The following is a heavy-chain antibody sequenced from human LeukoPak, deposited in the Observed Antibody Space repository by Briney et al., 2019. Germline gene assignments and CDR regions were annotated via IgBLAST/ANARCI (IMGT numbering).Heavy chain of an antibody. CDR1: GYTFTSYY. CDR2: INPSGGST. J-gene: IGHJ4*02. Sequence: GASVNVSCKASGYTFTSYYMHWVRQAPGQGLEWMGIINPSGGSTSYAQKFQGRVTMTRDTSTSTVYMELSSLRSEDTAVYYCARAESEVVIFDYWGQGTLVTVSS. V-gene: IGHV1-46*01. CDR3: ARAESEVVIFDY. D-gene: IGHD3-22*01.